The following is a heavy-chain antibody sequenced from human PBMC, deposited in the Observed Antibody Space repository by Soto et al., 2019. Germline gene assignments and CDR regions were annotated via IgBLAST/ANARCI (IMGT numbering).Heavy chain of an antibody. Sequence: SSETLSLTCTVSGGSISSYYWSWIRQPPGKGLEWIGYIYYSGSTNYNPSLKSRVTISVDTSKNQFSLKLSSVTAADTAVYYCAREHGFSYGHNYFDPWGQGTLVTVS. CDR2: IYYSGST. CDR1: GGSISSYY. CDR3: AREHGFSYGHNYFDP. J-gene: IGHJ5*02. V-gene: IGHV4-59*01. D-gene: IGHD5-18*01.